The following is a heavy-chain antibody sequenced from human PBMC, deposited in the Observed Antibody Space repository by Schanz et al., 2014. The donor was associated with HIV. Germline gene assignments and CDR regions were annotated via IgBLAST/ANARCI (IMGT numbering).Heavy chain of an antibody. V-gene: IGHV3-53*01. CDR3: ARGGGNSEEFDF. Sequence: EVPLVESGGGLIQPGGSLRLSCAASGFAVSSNYMSWVRQAPGAGLEWVSVIFARGNTYYAESVKGRFSISRDSSKNTVSLQMTSLRGDDTAVYYCARGGGNSEEFDFWGQGALVTVSS. D-gene: IGHD2-21*02. CDR2: IFARGNT. J-gene: IGHJ4*02. CDR1: GFAVSSNY.